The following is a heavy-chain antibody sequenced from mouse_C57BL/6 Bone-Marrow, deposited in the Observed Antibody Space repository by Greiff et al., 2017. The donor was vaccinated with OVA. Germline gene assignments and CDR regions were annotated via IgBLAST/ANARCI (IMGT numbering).Heavy chain of an antibody. J-gene: IGHJ2*01. CDR3: TSYGNFDY. V-gene: IGHV14-4*01. CDR2: IDPENGDT. D-gene: IGHD2-1*01. Sequence: EVKLMESGAELVRPGASVKLSCTASGFNIKDDSMHWVKQRPEQGLEWIGWIDPENGDTEYASKFQGKATITADTSSNTAYLQLSSLTSEDTAVYYCTSYGNFDYWGQGTTLTVSS. CDR1: GFNIKDDS.